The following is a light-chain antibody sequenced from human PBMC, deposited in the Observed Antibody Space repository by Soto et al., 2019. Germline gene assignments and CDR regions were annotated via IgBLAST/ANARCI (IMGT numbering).Light chain of an antibody. CDR1: QTVSSSF. V-gene: IGKV3-20*01. CDR2: AAS. CDR3: QQYGNSPQT. Sequence: EIVLTQSPATLSLSPGERATLSCRASQTVSSSFLAWYQQTPGQAPRLLIYAASSRATGIPDRFSGSGSGTDFTLTISRLEPEDFAVYYCQQYGNSPQTFGQGTRWIS. J-gene: IGKJ1*01.